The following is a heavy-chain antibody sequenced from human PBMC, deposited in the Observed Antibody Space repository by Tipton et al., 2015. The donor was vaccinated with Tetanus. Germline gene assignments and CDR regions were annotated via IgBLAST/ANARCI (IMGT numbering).Heavy chain of an antibody. CDR2: ISAYNGNT. J-gene: IGHJ6*03. CDR1: GYTFTSYG. D-gene: IGHD3-22*01. Sequence: QLVQSGAEVKKPGASVKVSCKASGYTFTSYGISWVRQAPGQGLEWMGWISAYNGNTNYAQKLQGRVTMTTDTSTSTAYMELRSLRSDYTAVYYCARDVGRDYYDSSGYYMDVWGKGTTVPVSS. V-gene: IGHV1-18*01. CDR3: ARDVGRDYYDSSGYYMDV.